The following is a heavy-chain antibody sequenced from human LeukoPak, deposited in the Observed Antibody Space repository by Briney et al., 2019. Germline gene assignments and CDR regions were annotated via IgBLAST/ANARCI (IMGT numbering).Heavy chain of an antibody. CDR1: GFTFSTYE. Sequence: PGGSLRLSCAASGFTFSTYEMDWVRQAPGQGLEGVSYIYSNSRTIHYVDSVKGRFTISRDNAKKSLYLQMSSLRAEDTALYYCAREYCSGGSCSDAFDIWGQGTMVTVSS. CDR2: IYSNSRTI. J-gene: IGHJ3*02. V-gene: IGHV3-48*03. CDR3: AREYCSGGSCSDAFDI. D-gene: IGHD2-15*01.